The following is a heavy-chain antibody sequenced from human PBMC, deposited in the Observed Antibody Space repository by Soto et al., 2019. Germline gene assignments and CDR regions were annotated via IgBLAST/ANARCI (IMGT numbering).Heavy chain of an antibody. V-gene: IGHV4-31*03. CDR3: ARGPTRYYFDY. CDR1: GVSISSGGYY. CDR2: IYYSGST. J-gene: IGHJ4*02. Sequence: SETLSLTCTVSGVSISSGGYYWTWIRQHPQKGLEWIGHIYYSGSTYYNPSLKSRVTVSVDTSKNQFSLKLSSVTAADTAVYYCARGPTRYYFDYWGQGTLVTVSS.